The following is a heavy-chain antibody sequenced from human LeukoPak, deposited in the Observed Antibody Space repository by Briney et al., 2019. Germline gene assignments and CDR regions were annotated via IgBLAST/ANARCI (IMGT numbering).Heavy chain of an antibody. D-gene: IGHD3-9*01. Sequence: PGGSLRLSCAASGFTFSSYGMHWVRQAPGKGLEWVAVISYDGSNKYYADSVKGRFPISRDNSKNTLYLQMNSLRAEDTAVYYCAKDYSPSYYDILTGYYFDYWGQGTLVTVSS. CDR1: GFTFSSYG. CDR3: AKDYSPSYYDILTGYYFDY. J-gene: IGHJ4*02. CDR2: ISYDGSNK. V-gene: IGHV3-30*18.